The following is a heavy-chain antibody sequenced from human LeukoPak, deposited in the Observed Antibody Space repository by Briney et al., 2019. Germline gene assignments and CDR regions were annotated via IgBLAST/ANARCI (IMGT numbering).Heavy chain of an antibody. D-gene: IGHD2-21*01. J-gene: IGHJ3*02. CDR1: GYSFTSYW. CDR2: IYPGDSDT. Sequence: PGESLKISCKGSGYSFTSYWIGWVRQMPGKGLEWMGIIYPGDSDTRYSPSFQGQATISADKSISTAFLQWSSLKASDSAMYYCASLRSYSDAFDIWGQGTMVTVSS. CDR3: ASLRSYSDAFDI. V-gene: IGHV5-51*01.